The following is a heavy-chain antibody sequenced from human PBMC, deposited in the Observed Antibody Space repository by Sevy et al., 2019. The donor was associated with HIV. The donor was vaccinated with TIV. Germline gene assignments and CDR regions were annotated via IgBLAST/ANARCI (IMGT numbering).Heavy chain of an antibody. J-gene: IGHJ6*02. D-gene: IGHD2-21*02. V-gene: IGHV3-30-3*01. CDR3: ARDRTVVTSHYSYYGMDV. CDR2: ISYDGSNK. CDR1: GFTFSSYA. Sequence: GGSLRLSCAASGFTFSSYAMHWVRQAPGKGLEWVAVISYDGSNKYYADSVKGRFTISRDNSKNTLYLQMNSLRAEDTAVCYCARDRTVVTSHYSYYGMDVWGQGTTVTVSS.